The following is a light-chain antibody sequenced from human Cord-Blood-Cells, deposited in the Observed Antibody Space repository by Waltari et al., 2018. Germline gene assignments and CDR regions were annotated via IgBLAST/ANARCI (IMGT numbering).Light chain of an antibody. J-gene: IGKJ4*01. CDR1: QSVSSY. CDR2: DAS. V-gene: IGKV3-11*01. Sequence: EIVLTQSPATLSLSPGDRATISCRASQSVSSYLAWYQQKPGQAPRLLIYDASNRATGIPARFSGSGSGTDFTLTISSLEPEDFAVYYCQQRSNWALTFGGGTKVEIK. CDR3: QQRSNWALT.